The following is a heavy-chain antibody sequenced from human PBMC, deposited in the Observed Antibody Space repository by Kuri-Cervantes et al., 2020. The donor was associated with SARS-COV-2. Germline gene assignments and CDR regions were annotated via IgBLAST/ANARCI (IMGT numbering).Heavy chain of an antibody. J-gene: IGHJ3*02. CDR2: ISTSSAYI. CDR1: GFTLSSYS. D-gene: IGHD2-21*01. CDR3: AREIEGFDI. Sequence: LSLTCAASGFTLSSYSMNWVRQAPGKGLERVSYISTSSAYIYHGDSVKGRFIISRDNAKNSLYLQMTSLRAEDTAVYYCAREIEGFDIWGQGTMVTVSS. V-gene: IGHV3-21*01.